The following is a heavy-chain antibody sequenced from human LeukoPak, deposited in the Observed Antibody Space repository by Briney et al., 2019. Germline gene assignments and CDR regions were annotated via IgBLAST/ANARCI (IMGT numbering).Heavy chain of an antibody. CDR1: GFTFRSSA. V-gene: IGHV3-23*01. CDR2: ISGSGGST. J-gene: IGHJ4*02. Sequence: GGSLRLSCAASGFTFRSSAMSWVRQAPGKGLEWVSAISGSGGSTYYADSVKGRFTISRDNSKNTLFLQMNSLRAEDTAVYYCARDSIQLWFGGYFDYWGQGTLVTVSS. D-gene: IGHD5-18*01. CDR3: ARDSIQLWFGGYFDY.